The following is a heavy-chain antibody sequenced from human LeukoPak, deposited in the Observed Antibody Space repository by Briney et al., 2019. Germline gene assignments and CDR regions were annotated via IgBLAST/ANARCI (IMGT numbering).Heavy chain of an antibody. CDR3: ARAGSDYGDYASDY. CDR1: GGSISSYY. V-gene: IGHV4-59*01. CDR2: IYYSGST. D-gene: IGHD4-17*01. J-gene: IGHJ4*02. Sequence: SETLSLTCTVSGGSISSYYWSWIRQPPGKGLEWIGYIYYSGSTNYNPSLKSRVIISVDTSKNQFSLKLSSVTAADTAVYYCARAGSDYGDYASDYWGQGTLVTVSS.